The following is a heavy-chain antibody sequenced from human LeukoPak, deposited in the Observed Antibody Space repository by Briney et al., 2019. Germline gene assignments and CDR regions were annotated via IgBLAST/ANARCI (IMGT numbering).Heavy chain of an antibody. D-gene: IGHD1-20*01. CDR2: INPNSGGT. CDR1: GYTFTGYY. CDR3: ARRRHNWNPEGFDI. V-gene: IGHV1-2*02. J-gene: IGHJ3*02. Sequence: ASVKVSCKASGYTFTGYYMHWVRQAPGQGLEWMGWINPNSGGTNYAQKFQGRVTMTRDTSISTAYMELSSLRSDDTAVYYCARRRHNWNPEGFDIWGQGTMVTVSS.